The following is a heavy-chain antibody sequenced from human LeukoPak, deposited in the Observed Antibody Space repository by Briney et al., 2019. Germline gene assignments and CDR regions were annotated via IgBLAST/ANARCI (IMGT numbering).Heavy chain of an antibody. J-gene: IGHJ4*02. CDR1: GGSISSGGYY. Sequence: SETLSLTCTVSGGSISSGGYYWSWIRQHPGKGLEWIGYIYYSGSTHYNPSLKSRVTISVDTSKNQFSLKLSSVTAADTAVYYCARAPYSGYGYFDYWGQGTLVTVSS. V-gene: IGHV4-31*03. D-gene: IGHD5-12*01. CDR3: ARAPYSGYGYFDY. CDR2: IYYSGST.